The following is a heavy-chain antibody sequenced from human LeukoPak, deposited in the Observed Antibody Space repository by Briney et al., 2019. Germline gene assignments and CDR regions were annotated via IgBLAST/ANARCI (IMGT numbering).Heavy chain of an antibody. V-gene: IGHV5-51*01. CDR2: IYPGDSDT. J-gene: IGHJ4*02. CDR3: ARLPRYCSSTSCHFDY. Sequence: GESLKISCKGSGYSFTSYWIGWVRQMPGKGLEWMGIIYPGDSDTRYSPSFQGQVTISADKSISTAYLRWSSLKASDTAMYYCARLPRYCSSTSCHFDYWGQGTLVTVSS. D-gene: IGHD2-2*01. CDR1: GYSFTSYW.